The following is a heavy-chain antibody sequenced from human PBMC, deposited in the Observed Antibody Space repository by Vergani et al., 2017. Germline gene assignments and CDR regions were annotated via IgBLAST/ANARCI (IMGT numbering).Heavy chain of an antibody. CDR1: GGSFSGYY. CDR3: ASLAAAGTPSAPFDY. CDR2: INHSGST. Sequence: QVQLQESGPGLVKPSETLSLTCAVYGGSFSGYYWSWIRQPPGKGLEWIGEINHSGSTNYNPSLKSRVTISVDTSKNQFSLKLSSVTAADTAVYYCASLAAAGTPSAPFDYWGQGTLVTVSS. D-gene: IGHD6-13*01. J-gene: IGHJ4*02. V-gene: IGHV4-34*01.